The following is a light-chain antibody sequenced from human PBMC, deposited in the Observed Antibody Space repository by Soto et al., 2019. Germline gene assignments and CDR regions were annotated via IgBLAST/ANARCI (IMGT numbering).Light chain of an antibody. Sequence: EIMMTQSPATLSVSPGERATLSCRASQSVSSYLAWYQQKPGQAPRLLIYDASNRATGIPDRFSGSGSGTDFTLTISRLEPEDFAVYYCQQYGSSGTFGQGTKVDIK. CDR3: QQYGSSGT. J-gene: IGKJ1*01. CDR2: DAS. CDR1: QSVSSY. V-gene: IGKV3-20*01.